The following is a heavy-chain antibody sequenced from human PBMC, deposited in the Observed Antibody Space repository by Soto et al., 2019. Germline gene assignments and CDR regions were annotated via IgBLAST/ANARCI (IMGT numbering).Heavy chain of an antibody. CDR3: ARTGDRVTTTRPTEYFQH. J-gene: IGHJ1*01. CDR2: INAGNGNT. Sequence: ASVKVSCKASGYTFTSYAMHWMRQAPGQRLEWMGRINAGNGNTKYSQKFQGRVTITRDTSASTAYMELSSLRSEDTAVYYCARTGDRVTTTRPTEYFQHWGQGTLVTVSS. CDR1: GYTFTSYA. V-gene: IGHV1-3*01. D-gene: IGHD4-17*01.